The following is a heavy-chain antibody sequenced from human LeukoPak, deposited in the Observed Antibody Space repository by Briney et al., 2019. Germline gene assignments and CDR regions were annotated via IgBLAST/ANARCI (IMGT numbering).Heavy chain of an antibody. J-gene: IGHJ4*02. CDR2: INPNSGGT. CDR1: GHTFTGYY. D-gene: IGHD2-21*02. Sequence: EASVKVSCKASGHTFTGYYIHWVRQAPGQGLEWMGWINPNSGGTNYAQKFQGRVTMTRDTSINTAYMELSRLRSDDTATYYCARVPSIVVVTGIPDYFDHWGQGTLVTVSS. V-gene: IGHV1-2*02. CDR3: ARVPSIVVVTGIPDYFDH.